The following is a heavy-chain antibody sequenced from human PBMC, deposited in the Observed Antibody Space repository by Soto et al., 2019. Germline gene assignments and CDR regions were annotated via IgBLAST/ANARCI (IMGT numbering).Heavy chain of an antibody. D-gene: IGHD4-4*01. J-gene: IGHJ5*02. V-gene: IGHV3-30-3*01. CDR3: ARGAGNSAFNWLDP. CDR2: ISYDGSSK. CDR1: GFTFSSYA. Sequence: GGSLRLSCAASGFTFSSYAMHWVRQAPGKGLEWVAVISYDGSSKYYADSMKGRFTISRDNSKNTLYLQMNSLRTEDTAVYYCARGAGNSAFNWLDPWGQGTQVTV.